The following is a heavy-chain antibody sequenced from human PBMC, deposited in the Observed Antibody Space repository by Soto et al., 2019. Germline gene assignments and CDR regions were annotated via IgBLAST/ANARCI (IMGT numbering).Heavy chain of an antibody. CDR3: ARSALDATNFDY. Sequence: QLQLQESGPGLVKPSETLSLTCTVSGGSISSSSYYWGWIRQPPGKGLEWIGSIYYSGSTYYIPSLKSRVTISVDTSKNQFSLKLSSVTAADTAVYYCARSALDATNFDYWGQGTLVTVSS. D-gene: IGHD3-3*01. V-gene: IGHV4-39*01. CDR1: GGSISSSSYY. J-gene: IGHJ4*02. CDR2: IYYSGST.